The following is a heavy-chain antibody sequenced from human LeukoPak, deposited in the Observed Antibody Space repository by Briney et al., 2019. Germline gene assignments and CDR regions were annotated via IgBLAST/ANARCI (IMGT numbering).Heavy chain of an antibody. CDR2: INPSGGST. V-gene: IGHV1-46*01. CDR3: ARDLHYYDSSGLLDSLDP. J-gene: IGHJ5*02. D-gene: IGHD3-22*01. CDR1: GYTFTSYY. Sequence: ASVKVSCKASGYTFTSYYMHWVRQAPGQGLEWMGIINPSGGSTSYAQKFQGRVTMTRDTSTSTVYMELSSLRSEDTAVYYCARDLHYYDSSGLLDSLDPWGQGTLVTVSS.